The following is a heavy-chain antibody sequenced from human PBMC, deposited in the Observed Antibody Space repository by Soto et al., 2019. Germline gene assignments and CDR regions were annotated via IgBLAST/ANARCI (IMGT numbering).Heavy chain of an antibody. J-gene: IGHJ6*02. Sequence: EVQLVESGGGLVQPGGSLRLSCAASGFTFSSYSMNWVRQAPGKGLEWVSYISSSSSTIYYADSVKGRFTISRDNAKNSLYLQMNRLRDEDTAVYYCARGDIVVVPAAIRHYYYGMDVWGQGTTVTVSS. CDR3: ARGDIVVVPAAIRHYYYGMDV. D-gene: IGHD2-2*02. CDR2: ISSSSSTI. CDR1: GFTFSSYS. V-gene: IGHV3-48*02.